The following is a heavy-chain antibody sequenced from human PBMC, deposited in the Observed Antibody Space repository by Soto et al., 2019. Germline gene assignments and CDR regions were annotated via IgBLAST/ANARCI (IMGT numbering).Heavy chain of an antibody. J-gene: IGHJ4*02. Sequence: ETSVKVSCKDSGYTYASYGSSWLRQAPGQGLEWMGWISAYNGNTNYAQKLQGRVTMTTDTSTSTAYMELRSLRSDDTAVYYCAGVRFDIATRLDYWAQGTLVTVS. V-gene: IGHV1-18*01. CDR2: ISAYNGNT. D-gene: IGHD5-18*01. CDR1: GYTYASYG. CDR3: AGVRFDIATRLDY.